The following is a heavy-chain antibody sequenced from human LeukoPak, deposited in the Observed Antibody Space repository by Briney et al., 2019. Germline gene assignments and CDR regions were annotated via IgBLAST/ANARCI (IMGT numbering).Heavy chain of an antibody. CDR2: IYYSRSP. CDR3: ARLGRDGYNIDY. J-gene: IGHJ4*02. CDR1: VDPISSYY. D-gene: IGHD5-24*01. Sequence: SETLSLTCTVSVDPISSYYGFWMRKPPGKGRERIANIYYSRSPNYNPSLKRRVTISVDKPQNQYFLEVNSVTAADTAVFYCARLGRDGYNIDYWGQGTLVTVSS. V-gene: IGHV4-59*08.